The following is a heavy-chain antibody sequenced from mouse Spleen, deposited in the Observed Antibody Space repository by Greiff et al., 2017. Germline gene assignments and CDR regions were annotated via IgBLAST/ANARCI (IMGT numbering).Heavy chain of an antibody. CDR3: ARRGDGAFAY. V-gene: IGHV1-50*01. Sequence: VHLQHPGAELVKPGASVKLSCKASGYTFTSYWMQWVKQRPGQGLEWIGEIDPSDSYTNYNQKFKGKATLTVDTSSTTAYMQLSSLTSEDSAGYYCARRGDGAFAYWGQGTMVTVSA. D-gene: IGHD1-1*02. CDR2: IDPSDSYT. CDR1: GYTFTSYW. J-gene: IGHJ3*01.